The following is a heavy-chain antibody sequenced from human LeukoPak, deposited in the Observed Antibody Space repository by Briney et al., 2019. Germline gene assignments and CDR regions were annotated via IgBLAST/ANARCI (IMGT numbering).Heavy chain of an antibody. V-gene: IGHV4-39*01. Sequence: SETLSLTCTVSGDSISSYNYFWGWIRQPPGKGLEWIGSIYYSGSTYYNPSLKSRVTISVDTSKNQFSLKLSSVTAADTAVYYCARQGYYYDSSGYYFEDFDYWGQGTLVTVSS. CDR2: IYYSGST. J-gene: IGHJ4*02. CDR1: GDSISSYNYF. CDR3: ARQGYYYDSSGYYFEDFDY. D-gene: IGHD3-22*01.